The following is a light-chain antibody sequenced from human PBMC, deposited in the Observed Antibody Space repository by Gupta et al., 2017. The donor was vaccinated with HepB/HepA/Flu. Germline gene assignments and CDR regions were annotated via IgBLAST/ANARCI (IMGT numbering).Light chain of an antibody. CDR2: ASS. CDR3: QQYYGWPPRLT. Sequence: EILLTQSPATLSVSPGERATLSCKASQTVSNNLAWYQQKPGQAPRLLIYASSTRATGIPARFSGGGSGTEFTLTISSRQSEDFAVYYCQQYYGWPPRLTFGGGTKVDIK. CDR1: QTVSNN. V-gene: IGKV3-15*01. J-gene: IGKJ4*01.